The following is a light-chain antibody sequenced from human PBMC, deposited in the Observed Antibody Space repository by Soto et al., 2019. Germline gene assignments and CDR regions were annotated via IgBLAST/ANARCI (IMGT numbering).Light chain of an antibody. CDR1: SSDVGNYDL. V-gene: IGLV2-23*02. CDR3: CSYVCGSILYV. CDR2: EVT. Sequence: SVRTQRASVSACPGRSITFSCTGTSSDVGNYDLVSWYQQPPGKAPKLMIYEVTKRPSGVSNRVSGSKSGNTASLTISWLQADYVVDYYWCSYVCGSILYVFGPVSKLTV. J-gene: IGLJ1*01.